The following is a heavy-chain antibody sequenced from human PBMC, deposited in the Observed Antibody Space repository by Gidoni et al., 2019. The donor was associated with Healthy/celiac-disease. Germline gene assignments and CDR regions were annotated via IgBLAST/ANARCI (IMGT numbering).Heavy chain of an antibody. V-gene: IGHV1-69*12. D-gene: IGHD6-6*01. CDR3: ARGGSSSSGIYWYFDL. CDR2: IIPIFGTA. Sequence: QVHLLQSGAEVQTPGSSVKVSCKASGGTFSSYALSWVRQAPGQGLEWMGWIIPIFGTANYAQKFQGRVTITADESTSTAGMELSSLRSEETAVDYCARGGSSSSGIYWYFDLWGRGTLVTVSS. J-gene: IGHJ2*01. CDR1: GGTFSSYA.